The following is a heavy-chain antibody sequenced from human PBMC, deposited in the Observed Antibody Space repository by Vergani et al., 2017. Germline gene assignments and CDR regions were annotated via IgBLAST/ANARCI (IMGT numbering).Heavy chain of an antibody. Sequence: VQLLESGGDLVQPGGSLRLSCAASGFTFSNFGMHWIRQAPGKGLEWLAYIGKDGINTRYRDAVKGRFTVSRDNSKDILYLQMDSLRSEDTALYYCAKYLRDSTDGPPDSWGPGTLVIVSS. D-gene: IGHD2-21*02. J-gene: IGHJ4*02. CDR3: AKYLRDSTDGPPDS. CDR2: IGKDGINT. V-gene: IGHV3-30*02. CDR1: GFTFSNFG.